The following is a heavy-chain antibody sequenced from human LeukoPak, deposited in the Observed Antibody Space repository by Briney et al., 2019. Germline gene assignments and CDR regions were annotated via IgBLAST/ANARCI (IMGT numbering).Heavy chain of an antibody. V-gene: IGHV3-23*01. Sequence: PGGSLRLSCAASGFTFSSYAMSWVRQAPGEGLEWVSAISDSGGSTYYADSVKGRFTISRDNSKNTLYLQMNSLRAEDTAVYYCAKVLITIFGVVRYDAFDIWGQGTMVTVSS. CDR2: ISDSGGST. J-gene: IGHJ3*02. CDR1: GFTFSSYA. D-gene: IGHD3-3*01. CDR3: AKVLITIFGVVRYDAFDI.